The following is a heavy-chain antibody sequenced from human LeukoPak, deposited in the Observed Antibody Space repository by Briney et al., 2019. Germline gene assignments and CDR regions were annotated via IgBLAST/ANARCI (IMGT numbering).Heavy chain of an antibody. V-gene: IGHV1-18*01. J-gene: IGHJ4*02. D-gene: IGHD4-11*01. CDR1: GYTFTSYG. CDR2: ISAYNGNT. Sequence: ASVKVSCKASGYTFTSYGISWVRQAPGQGLEWMGWISAYNGNTNYAQKLQGRVTITTDTSTSTAYMKLRSLRSDDTAVYYCARDPLTVSNDYWGQGTLVTVSS. CDR3: ARDPLTVSNDY.